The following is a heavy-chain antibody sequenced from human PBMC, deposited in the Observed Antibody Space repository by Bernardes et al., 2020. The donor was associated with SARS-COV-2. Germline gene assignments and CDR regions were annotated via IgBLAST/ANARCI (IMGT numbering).Heavy chain of an antibody. J-gene: IGHJ4*02. CDR2: ISYDGSNK. D-gene: IGHD6-13*01. CDR1: GFTFNNFG. CDR3: AKDTGFRSTAAANTLDS. V-gene: IGHV3-30*18. Sequence: GGSLRLSCAASGFTFNNFGVHWVRQAPGKGLEWVAVISYDGSNKYYADSVKGRLTISRDNSKNTVYLQMNSLRSEDTALYYCAKDTGFRSTAAANTLDSWGQGTLVTVSA.